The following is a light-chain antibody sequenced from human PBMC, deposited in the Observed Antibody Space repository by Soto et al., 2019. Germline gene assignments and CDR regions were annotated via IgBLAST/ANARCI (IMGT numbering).Light chain of an antibody. CDR2: SAS. J-gene: IGKJ4*01. Sequence: DIQLTQSPSFLSASVGDTVTITCRASQGMSTYLAWYQQKPGKVPKLLIRSASTLQSGVPPRFSGGGSGTEFTLTISTLQPDDAGIYYCHQLNGYPLAFGGGTNVEIK. CDR3: HQLNGYPLA. V-gene: IGKV1-9*01. CDR1: QGMSTY.